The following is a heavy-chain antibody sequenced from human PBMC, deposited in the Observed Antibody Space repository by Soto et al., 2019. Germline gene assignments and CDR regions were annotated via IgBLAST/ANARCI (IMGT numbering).Heavy chain of an antibody. CDR1: GYIFTSYG. J-gene: IGHJ6*03. CDR3: ARFNGSGTNYYMDV. D-gene: IGHD3-10*01. V-gene: IGHV1-18*01. CDR2: ISVDSGNT. Sequence: QVQLVQSGAELKKPGASAKVSCKASGYIFTSYGISWVRQAPGQGLEWMAWISVDSGNTNYAQNFQGRVTMTTDTSASTAHMELRSLRSDDTAVYYRARFNGSGTNYYMDVWGKGPTVIVSS.